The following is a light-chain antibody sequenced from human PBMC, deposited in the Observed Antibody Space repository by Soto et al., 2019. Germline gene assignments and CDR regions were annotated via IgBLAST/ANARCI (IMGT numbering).Light chain of an antibody. CDR3: QQYNNFPFT. J-gene: IGKJ4*01. Sequence: DIQMTQSPSTLSASVGDRVTITCRASQSLSSWLAWYQQKPGKAPKLLIYDASSLESGVPSRFSGSGSGKEFTLTISSLQPDDFATYYCQQYNNFPFTFGGGTKVEIK. CDR1: QSLSSW. CDR2: DAS. V-gene: IGKV1-5*01.